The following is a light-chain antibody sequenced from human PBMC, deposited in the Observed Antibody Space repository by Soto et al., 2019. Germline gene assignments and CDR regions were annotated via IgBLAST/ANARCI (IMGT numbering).Light chain of an antibody. CDR2: AAS. J-gene: IGKJ4*01. Sequence: DIQMTQSPSSLSASVDDRVTITCRGSQYISNYLNWYRRKPGEAPKLLIFAASTLHSGVASRFSGSGSGTAFTLTISSLQPEDFATYYCQQSWSVPLTFGGGTKVEIK. CDR1: QYISNY. V-gene: IGKV1-39*01. CDR3: QQSWSVPLT.